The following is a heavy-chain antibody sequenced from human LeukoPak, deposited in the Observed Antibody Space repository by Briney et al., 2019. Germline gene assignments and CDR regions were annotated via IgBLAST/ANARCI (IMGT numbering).Heavy chain of an antibody. CDR3: ASLGRRKGSIDY. CDR1: GFIFSSYA. Sequence: PGGSLRLSYPAGGFIFSSYAMHWVRQAPGKGLEYVSAISSNGGSTYYANSVKGRFTISRDNSKNTLYLQMGSLRAEDMAVYYCASLGRRKGSIDYWGQGTLVTVSS. J-gene: IGHJ4*02. V-gene: IGHV3-64*01. CDR2: ISSNGGST.